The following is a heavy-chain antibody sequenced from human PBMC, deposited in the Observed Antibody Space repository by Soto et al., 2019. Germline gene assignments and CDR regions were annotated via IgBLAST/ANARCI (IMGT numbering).Heavy chain of an antibody. J-gene: IGHJ4*02. V-gene: IGHV3-30-3*01. D-gene: IGHD5-18*01. CDR3: AREDTAMDSFDY. CDR2: ISYDGSNK. Sequence: PVGSLRLSCAASGFTFSSYAMHWVRQAPGKGLEWVAVISYDGSNKYYADSVKGRFTISRDNSKNTLYLQMNSLRAEDTAVYYCAREDTAMDSFDYWGQGTLVTVSS. CDR1: GFTFSSYA.